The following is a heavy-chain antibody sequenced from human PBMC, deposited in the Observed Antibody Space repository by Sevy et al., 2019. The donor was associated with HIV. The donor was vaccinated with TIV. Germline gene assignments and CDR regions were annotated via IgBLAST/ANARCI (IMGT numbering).Heavy chain of an antibody. V-gene: IGHV3-23*01. Sequence: GGSLRLSCAASGFTFSNYAINWVRQAPGKGLEWVSRISGSGDSTFYADSVKGRFTISRDNSKNTLYLQMNSLRAEDTAVYYCAKVRAHDYYDILTGPEDYWGQGTLVTVSS. CDR1: GFTFSNYA. J-gene: IGHJ4*02. CDR2: ISGSGDST. CDR3: AKVRAHDYYDILTGPEDY. D-gene: IGHD3-9*01.